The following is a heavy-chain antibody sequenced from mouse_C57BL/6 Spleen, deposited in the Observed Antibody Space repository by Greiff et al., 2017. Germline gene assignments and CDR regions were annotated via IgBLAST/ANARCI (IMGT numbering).Heavy chain of an antibody. CDR3: AGWFITTLVADY. D-gene: IGHD1-1*01. V-gene: IGHV1-64*01. CDR1: GYTFTSYW. J-gene: IGHJ2*01. Sequence: QVQLKQPGAELVKPGASVKLSCKASGYTFTSYWMHWVKQRPGQGLEWIGMIHPNSGSTNYNEKFKSKATLTVDKASSTAYMQLSSLTSEDSAVYYCAGWFITTLVADYWGQGTTLTVSS. CDR2: IHPNSGST.